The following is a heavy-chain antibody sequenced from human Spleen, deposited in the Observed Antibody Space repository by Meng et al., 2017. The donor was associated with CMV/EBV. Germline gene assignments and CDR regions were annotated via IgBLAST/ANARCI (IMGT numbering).Heavy chain of an antibody. Sequence: CAAYGITFSDYYMTWIRQSPGKGLEWVSDISGSGSSMYYADSVKGRFTISRDNAKNSLYLQMNSLRAEDTAVYYCARGLVGARYFDYWGQGTLVTVSS. J-gene: IGHJ4*02. D-gene: IGHD1-26*01. CDR1: GITFSDYY. V-gene: IGHV3-11*04. CDR3: ARGLVGARYFDY. CDR2: ISGSGSSM.